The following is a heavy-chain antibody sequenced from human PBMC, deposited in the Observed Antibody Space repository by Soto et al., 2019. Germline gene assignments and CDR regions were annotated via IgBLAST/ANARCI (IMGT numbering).Heavy chain of an antibody. V-gene: IGHV1-69*13. J-gene: IGHJ4*02. Sequence: SVKVSFKASGGTFSSYAISWLRQAPGQGLEWMGGIIPIFGTANYAQKFQGRVTITADESTSTAYMELSSLRSEDTAVYYCTQTWRVPAAHIDYWGQGTLVTVSS. CDR3: TQTWRVPAAHIDY. D-gene: IGHD2-2*01. CDR1: GGTFSSYA. CDR2: IIPIFGTA.